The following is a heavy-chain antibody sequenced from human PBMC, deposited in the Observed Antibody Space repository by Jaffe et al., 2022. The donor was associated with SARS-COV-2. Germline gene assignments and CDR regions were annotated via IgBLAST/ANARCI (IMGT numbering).Heavy chain of an antibody. Sequence: QVQLQESGPGLVRPSQTLSLTCTVSGDSIGSGRYYWTWIRQPAGKGLEWIGRVYSSGSTKYNPSLGGRVSISLDTPKNQFSLKLSSVTAADTAVYYCARAPYFWSASWFDPWGQGTLVTVSS. CDR3: ARAPYFWSASWFDP. J-gene: IGHJ5*02. CDR1: GDSIGSGRYY. CDR2: VYSSGST. V-gene: IGHV4-61*02. D-gene: IGHD3-3*01.